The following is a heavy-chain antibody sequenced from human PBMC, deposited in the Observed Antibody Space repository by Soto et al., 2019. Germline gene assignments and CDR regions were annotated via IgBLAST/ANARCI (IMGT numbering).Heavy chain of an antibody. D-gene: IGHD3-3*01. CDR2: IVPNVGTV. V-gene: IGHV1-69*06. Sequence: QMQLVQSRAEVKKPGSSVKVSCKASGGTLSSFINYPINWVRQAPGQGIEWMGGIVPNVGTVNYAQKFQGRVTITADKSTGTAYMEVSSLRSEDTALYYCARRDTSGFLRYFDNWGQGTLVTVSS. CDR1: GGTLSSFINYP. J-gene: IGHJ4*02. CDR3: ARRDTSGFLRYFDN.